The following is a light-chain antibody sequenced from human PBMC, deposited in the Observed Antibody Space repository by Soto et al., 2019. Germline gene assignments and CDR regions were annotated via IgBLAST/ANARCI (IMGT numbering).Light chain of an antibody. V-gene: IGLV2-11*01. CDR1: NSDVGGYNY. Sequence: QSALTQPPSVSGSPGQSVTISCTGTNSDVGGYNYVSWYQQHPGKAPRLMISDVSKRPSGVPDRFSGSKSGNTASLTISGLQAEDEADYYCSSYAGSYTFGVFGGGTKLTVL. CDR2: DVS. J-gene: IGLJ3*02. CDR3: SSYAGSYTFGV.